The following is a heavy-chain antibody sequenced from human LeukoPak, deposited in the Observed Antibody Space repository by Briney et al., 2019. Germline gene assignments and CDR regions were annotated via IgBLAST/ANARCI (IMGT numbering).Heavy chain of an antibody. J-gene: IGHJ5*02. CDR3: ARPAGGSGRRLNWFDP. CDR2: INHSGST. CDR1: GGSFSGYY. D-gene: IGHD3-10*01. Sequence: SETLSLTCAVYGGSFSGYYWSWIRQPPGKGLEWIGEINHSGSTNYNPSLKSRVTISVDTSKNQFSLKLSSVTATDTAVHYCARPAGGSGRRLNWFDPWGQGTLVTVSS. V-gene: IGHV4-34*01.